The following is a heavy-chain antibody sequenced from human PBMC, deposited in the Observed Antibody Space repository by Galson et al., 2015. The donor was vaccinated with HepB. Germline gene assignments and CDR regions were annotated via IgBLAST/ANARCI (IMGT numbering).Heavy chain of an antibody. Sequence: SLRLSCAASGVTFDDYAMHWVRQTPGKGLEWVSSISWNSGNLGYADSVKGRFTISRDNAENSLYLQMNSLRAEDTALYYCATKFPYDSRSFDIWGQGTMVTVSS. D-gene: IGHD3-22*01. CDR1: GVTFDDYA. CDR2: ISWNSGNL. CDR3: ATKFPYDSRSFDI. V-gene: IGHV3-9*01. J-gene: IGHJ3*02.